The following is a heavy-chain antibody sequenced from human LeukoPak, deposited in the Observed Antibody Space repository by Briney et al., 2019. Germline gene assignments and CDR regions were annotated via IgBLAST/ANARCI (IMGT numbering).Heavy chain of an antibody. CDR1: GFTFSDHY. V-gene: IGHV3-7*01. Sequence: PGGSLRLSCAASGFTFSDHYMDWVRQAPGKGLEWVANINQYGSEKYYVDSVKGRFTISRDDAKNSVSLQMNSLRAEDTAVYFCARSLGDDWGQGTLVTVSS. J-gene: IGHJ4*02. CDR3: ARSLGDD. D-gene: IGHD3-16*01. CDR2: INQYGSEK.